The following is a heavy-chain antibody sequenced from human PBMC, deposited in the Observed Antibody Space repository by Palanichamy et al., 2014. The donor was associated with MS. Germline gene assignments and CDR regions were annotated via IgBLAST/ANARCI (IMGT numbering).Heavy chain of an antibody. CDR3: ARDWNGDYAIDQ. D-gene: IGHD4-17*01. J-gene: IGHJ4*02. CDR1: GFSVSLNY. Sequence: EEQLVESGGGLIQPGGSLRLSCVASGFSVSLNYMSWVRQAPGKGLEWVSVIHSDGETMYTDPVKGRFTISRDNSKNTVYLQINSLRVEDTAVYYCARDWNGDYAIDQWGQGTLVTVSS. V-gene: IGHV3-53*01. CDR2: IHSDGET.